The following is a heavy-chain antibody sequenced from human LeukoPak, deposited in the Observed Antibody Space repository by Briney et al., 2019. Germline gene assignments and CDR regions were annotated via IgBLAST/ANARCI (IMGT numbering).Heavy chain of an antibody. V-gene: IGHV3-66*01. D-gene: IGHD3-22*01. CDR1: GFTVSSNY. Sequence: GGSLRLSCAASGFTVSSNYMSWVRQAPGKGLEWVSVIYSGGSTYYADSVKGRFTISRDNSKNTLYLQMNSLRAEDTGVYYCGSGRYYDSSGDWGQGTLVTVSS. CDR3: GSGRYYDSSGD. CDR2: IYSGGST. J-gene: IGHJ4*02.